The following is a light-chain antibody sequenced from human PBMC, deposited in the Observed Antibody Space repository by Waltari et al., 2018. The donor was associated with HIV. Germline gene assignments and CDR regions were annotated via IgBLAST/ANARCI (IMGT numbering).Light chain of an antibody. Sequence: DIVLTQSPGTLSLSPGERATLSCRASQSIRSAYLVLYQQKPGQPPRLLIYGASSRATGIADRFSGSGSGTDFSLSISRLEPEDFAVYYCQQYGGSPTITGGQGTRLEIK. CDR3: QQYGGSPTIT. J-gene: IGKJ5*01. CDR1: QSIRSAY. CDR2: GAS. V-gene: IGKV3-20*01.